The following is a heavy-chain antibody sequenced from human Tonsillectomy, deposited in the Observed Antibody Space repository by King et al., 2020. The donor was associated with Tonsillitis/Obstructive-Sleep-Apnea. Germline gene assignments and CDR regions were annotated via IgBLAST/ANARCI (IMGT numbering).Heavy chain of an antibody. Sequence: DVKLLESGGGLVQPGGSLRLSCAASGFTFSSYAMSWVRQAPGKGLEWVSAISGSGGSTYYADSVKGRFTISRDNSKNTLYLQMNSLRAEDTAVYYCAKGGVVPAAITSTYYYYYMDVWGKGTTVTVSS. J-gene: IGHJ6*03. CDR2: ISGSGGST. V-gene: IGHV3-23*01. D-gene: IGHD2-2*02. CDR3: AKGGVVPAAITSTYYYYYMDV. CDR1: GFTFSSYA.